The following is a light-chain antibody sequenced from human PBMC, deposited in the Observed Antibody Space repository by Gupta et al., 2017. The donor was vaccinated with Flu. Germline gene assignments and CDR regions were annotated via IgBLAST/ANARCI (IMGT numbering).Light chain of an antibody. CDR3: SSNAVGNKRV. CDR1: SSDVGGFNY. V-gene: IGLV2-8*01. Sequence: QSALTQPPSASGSPGQSVTISCTGTSSDVGGFNYVSWYQQHPGRVPKLIIYEVTKRPSGVPDRFSGSKSGITASLTVSGLQAEDEADYFCSSNAVGNKRVFGTGTKVTVL. J-gene: IGLJ1*01. CDR2: EVT.